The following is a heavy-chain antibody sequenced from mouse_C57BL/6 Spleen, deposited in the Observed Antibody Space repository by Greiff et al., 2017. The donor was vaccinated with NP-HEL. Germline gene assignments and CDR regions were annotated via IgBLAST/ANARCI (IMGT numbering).Heavy chain of an antibody. J-gene: IGHJ1*03. Sequence: EVKLMESEGGLVQPGSSMKLSCTASGFTFSDYYMAWVRQVPEKGLEWVANINYDGSSTYYLDSLKSRFIISRDNAKNILYLQMSSLKSEDTATYYCARDRGYDYDYWYFDVWGTGTTVTVSS. CDR1: GFTFSDYY. CDR3: ARDRGYDYDYWYFDV. CDR2: INYDGSST. D-gene: IGHD2-4*01. V-gene: IGHV5-16*01.